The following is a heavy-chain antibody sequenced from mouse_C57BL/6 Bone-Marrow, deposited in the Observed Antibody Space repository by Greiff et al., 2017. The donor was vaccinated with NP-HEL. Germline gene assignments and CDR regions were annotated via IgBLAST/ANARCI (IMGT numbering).Heavy chain of an antibody. CDR3: ARRDDYGADY. CDR1: GFTFSDYY. D-gene: IGHD2-4*01. Sequence: EVQLVESGGGLVQPGGSLKLSCAASGFTFSDYYMYWVRQTPEKRLEWVAYISNGGGSTYYPDTVKGRFTISRDNAKNTLYLQMSRLKSEDTAMYYCARRDDYGADYWGQGTSVTVSS. J-gene: IGHJ4*01. V-gene: IGHV5-12*01. CDR2: ISNGGGST.